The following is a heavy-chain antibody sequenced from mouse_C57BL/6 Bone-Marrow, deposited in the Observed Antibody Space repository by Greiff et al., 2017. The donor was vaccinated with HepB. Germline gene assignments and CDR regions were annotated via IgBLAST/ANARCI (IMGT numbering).Heavy chain of an antibody. Sequence: QVQLQQSGAELVKPGASVKLSCKASGYTFTSYWMHWVKQRPGQGLEWIGMIHPNSGSTNYNEKVKSKATLTVDKSSSTAYMQLSSLTSEDSAVYYCARAGLRAWFAYWGQGTLVTVSA. D-gene: IGHD2-4*01. CDR1: GYTFTSYW. CDR2: IHPNSGST. J-gene: IGHJ3*01. CDR3: ARAGLRAWFAY. V-gene: IGHV1-64*01.